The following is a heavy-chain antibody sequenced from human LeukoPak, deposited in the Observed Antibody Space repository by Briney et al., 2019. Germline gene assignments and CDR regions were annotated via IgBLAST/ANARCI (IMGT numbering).Heavy chain of an antibody. V-gene: IGHV3-7*01. Sequence: GGSLRLSCIASGFTFTNYWMSWVRQAPGKGLEWVATIKEDGSQKCYVDSVKGRFTISRDNTKNSLYVQMNSLRAEDTAVYYCARLKDAVTIFDCWGQGILVTVSS. CDR2: IKEDGSQK. D-gene: IGHD4-17*01. J-gene: IGHJ5*01. CDR1: GFTFTNYW. CDR3: ARLKDAVTIFDC.